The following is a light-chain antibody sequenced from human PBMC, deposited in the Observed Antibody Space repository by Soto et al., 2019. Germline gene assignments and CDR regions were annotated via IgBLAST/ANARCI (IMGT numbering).Light chain of an antibody. CDR2: DAS. CDR1: QGIRND. CDR3: QQYDNVPLT. Sequence: DIQMTQSPSSLSASVGDRVTITCRASQGIRNDLGWYQHKPGEAPKLLIYDASKLEAGVPSRFSGRGSGTDFTFSISSLQPEDIATYYCQQYDNVPLTFGGGTKVEIK. V-gene: IGKV1-33*01. J-gene: IGKJ4*01.